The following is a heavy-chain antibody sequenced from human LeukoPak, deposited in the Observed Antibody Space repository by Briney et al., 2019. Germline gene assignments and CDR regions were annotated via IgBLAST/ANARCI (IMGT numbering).Heavy chain of an antibody. J-gene: IGHJ4*02. V-gene: IGHV4-61*02. CDR1: GGSISSGSYY. CDR3: ARDTYDFWSGYWPN. D-gene: IGHD3-3*01. Sequence: TLSLTCTVSGGSISSGSYYWSWIRQPAGKGLEWIGRIYTSGSTNYNPSLKSRVTISVDTSKNQFSLKLSSVTAADTAVYYCARDTYDFWSGYWPNWGQGTLVTVSS. CDR2: IYTSGST.